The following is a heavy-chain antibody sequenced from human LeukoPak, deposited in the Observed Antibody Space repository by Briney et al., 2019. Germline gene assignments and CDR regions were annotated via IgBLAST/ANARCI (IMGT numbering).Heavy chain of an antibody. CDR3: ATRHKSYDFDY. Sequence: ASVKVSCKASGYTFTSYGISWVRQAPGQGLEWMGWISAYNGNTNYAQKLQGRVTMTTDTSTSTAYMELSSLRSEDTAVYYCATRHKSYDFDYWGQGTLVTVSS. J-gene: IGHJ4*02. D-gene: IGHD3-3*01. V-gene: IGHV1-18*01. CDR2: ISAYNGNT. CDR1: GYTFTSYG.